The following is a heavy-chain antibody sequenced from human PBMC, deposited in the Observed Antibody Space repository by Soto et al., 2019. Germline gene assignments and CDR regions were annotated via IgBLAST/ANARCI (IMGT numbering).Heavy chain of an antibody. CDR2: IYYSGST. CDR3: ARQGDTLYGDFVSYFDY. J-gene: IGHJ4*02. Sequence: SETLSLTCTVSGGSIRSSSYYWGWIRQPPGKGLEWIGSIYYSGSTYYNPSLKSRVTRSVDTSKNQFSLKLSSVTAADTAVYYCARQGDTLYGDFVSYFDYWGQGTLVTVSS. V-gene: IGHV4-39*01. D-gene: IGHD4-17*01. CDR1: GGSIRSSSYY.